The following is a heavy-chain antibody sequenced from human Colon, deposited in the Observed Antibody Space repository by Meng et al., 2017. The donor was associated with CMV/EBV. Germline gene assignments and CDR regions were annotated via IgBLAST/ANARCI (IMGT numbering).Heavy chain of an antibody. CDR1: GFTFSSYW. Sequence: GGSLRPSCAASGFTFSSYWMHWVRQAPGKGLVWVSRINSDGTDTSYADSVKGRLTISRDNAKNTLYLQMNSLRAEDTAVYYCARGGYSGSFDYWGQGTLVTVSS. CDR3: ARGGYSGSFDY. V-gene: IGHV3-74*01. J-gene: IGHJ4*02. CDR2: INSDGTDT. D-gene: IGHD5-12*01.